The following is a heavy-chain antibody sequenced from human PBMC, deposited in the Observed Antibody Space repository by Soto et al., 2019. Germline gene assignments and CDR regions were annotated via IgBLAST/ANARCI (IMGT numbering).Heavy chain of an antibody. V-gene: IGHV3-7*05. CDR2: IRKDGSQR. CDR1: EFAFSSYW. Sequence: EVQLVESGGGLVQPGGSLTLSCAASEFAFSSYWMTWVRQAPGKGLEWVANIRKDGSQRSYLDSVRGRFTISRDNSKNSLYLQMNSLRAEDTALYFCARDVSPGRSGLYFDAFDICGQGTMVTVSS. CDR3: ARDVSPGRSGLYFDAFDI. J-gene: IGHJ3*02. D-gene: IGHD2-8*01.